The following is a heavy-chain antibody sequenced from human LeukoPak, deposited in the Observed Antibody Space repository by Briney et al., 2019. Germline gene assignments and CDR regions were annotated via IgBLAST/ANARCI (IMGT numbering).Heavy chain of an antibody. CDR2: INHSGST. CDR3: ARDGVVTRVLDY. J-gene: IGHJ4*02. Sequence: GSLRLSCAASGFTFSSYSMNWVRQAPGKGLEWIGEINHSGSTNYNPSLKSRVTISVDTSKNQFSLKLSSVTAADTAVYYCARDGVVTRVLDYWGQGTLVTVSS. D-gene: IGHD4-23*01. V-gene: IGHV4-34*01. CDR1: GFTFSSYS.